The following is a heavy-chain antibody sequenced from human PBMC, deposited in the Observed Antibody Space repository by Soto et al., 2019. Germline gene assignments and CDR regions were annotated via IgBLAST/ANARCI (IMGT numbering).Heavy chain of an antibody. CDR3: ARDRSNSPDYFDY. V-gene: IGHV4-30-4*01. Sequence: SETLSLTCTVSGGSISSGDYYWSWIRQPPGKGLEWIGYIYYSGRTYYAPSLESRLTISLDTSKNQFSLRLSSVNASDTAVYYCARDRSNSPDYFDYWGQGTLVNVSS. CDR1: GGSISSGDYY. J-gene: IGHJ4*02. CDR2: IYYSGRT. D-gene: IGHD6-6*01.